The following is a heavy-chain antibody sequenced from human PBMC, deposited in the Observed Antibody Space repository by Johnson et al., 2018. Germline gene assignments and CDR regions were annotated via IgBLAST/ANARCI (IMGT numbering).Heavy chain of an antibody. CDR3: ARDGASSSSWYGGRGAVDS. J-gene: IGHJ3*02. CDR2: INSDGSST. D-gene: IGHD6-13*01. CDR1: GFTFSSYW. V-gene: IGHV3-74*01. Sequence: VQLQQSGGGLVQPGGSLRLSCAASGFTFSSYWMHWVRQAPGKGLVWFSRINSDGSSTSYADSVKGRFTISRDTAKNTRSLQMNSLRAGGTAVYYCARDGASSSSWYGGRGAVDSWGQGTMVTVSS.